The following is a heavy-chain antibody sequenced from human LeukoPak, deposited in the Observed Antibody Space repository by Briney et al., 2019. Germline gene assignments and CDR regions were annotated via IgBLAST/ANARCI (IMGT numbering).Heavy chain of an antibody. CDR1: GFTFDDYA. J-gene: IGHJ4*02. CDR3: AKDVTSSGYPTDY. D-gene: IGHD3-22*01. V-gene: IGHV3-23*01. CDR2: ISGSGGST. Sequence: GGSLRLSCAASGFTFDDYAMSWVRQAPGKGLEWVSVISGSGGSTYYADSVKGRFTISRDNSKNTLYLQMNSLRAEDTAVYYCAKDVTSSGYPTDYWGQGTLVTVSS.